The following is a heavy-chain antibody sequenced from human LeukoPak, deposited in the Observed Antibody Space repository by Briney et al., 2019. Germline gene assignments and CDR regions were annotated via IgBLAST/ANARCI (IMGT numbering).Heavy chain of an antibody. CDR1: GGSFSGYY. V-gene: IGHV4-34*01. J-gene: IGHJ3*02. CDR3: ARDTGSKYYYDSSGKGTDAFDI. D-gene: IGHD3-22*01. Sequence: SETLSLTCAVYGGSFSGYYWSWIRQPPGKGLEWIGEINHSGSTNYNPSLKSRVTISVDTSKNQFSLKLSSVTAADTAVYYCARDTGSKYYYDSSGKGTDAFDIWGQGTMVTVSS. CDR2: INHSGST.